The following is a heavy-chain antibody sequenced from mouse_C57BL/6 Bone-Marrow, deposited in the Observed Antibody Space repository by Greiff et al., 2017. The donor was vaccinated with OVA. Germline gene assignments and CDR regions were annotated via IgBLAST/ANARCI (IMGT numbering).Heavy chain of an antibody. CDR3: ARTYYSNYVYWYFDV. Sequence: VQLQQSDAELVKPGASVKISCKVSGYTFTDHTIHWMKQRPEQGLEWIGYIYPRDGSTKYNEKFKGKATLTADKSSSTAYMQLNSLTSEDSAVYFCARTYYSNYVYWYFDVWGTGTTVTVSS. CDR2: IYPRDGST. D-gene: IGHD2-5*01. V-gene: IGHV1-78*01. CDR1: GYTFTDHT. J-gene: IGHJ1*03.